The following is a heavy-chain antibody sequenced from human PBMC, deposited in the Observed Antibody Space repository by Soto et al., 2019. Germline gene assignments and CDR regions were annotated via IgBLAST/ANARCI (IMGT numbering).Heavy chain of an antibody. J-gene: IGHJ6*03. CDR1: GFTFSSYA. Sequence: PGGSLRLSCAASGFTFSSYAMSWVRQAPGKGLEWVSAISGSGGSTYYADSVKGRFTISRDNSKNTLYLQMNSLRAEDTAVYYCAKVGYDGSGSYYNTRVGYYYYYMDVWGKGTTVTVSS. V-gene: IGHV3-23*01. D-gene: IGHD3-10*01. CDR3: AKVGYDGSGSYYNTRVGYYYYYMDV. CDR2: ISGSGGST.